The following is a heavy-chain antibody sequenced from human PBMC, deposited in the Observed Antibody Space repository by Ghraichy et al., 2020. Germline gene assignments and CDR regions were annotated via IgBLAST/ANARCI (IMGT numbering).Heavy chain of an antibody. V-gene: IGHV4-34*01. CDR2: INHSGST. CDR3: ARDGYNRGGDY. D-gene: IGHD5-24*01. J-gene: IGHJ4*02. CDR1: GGSFSGYY. Sequence: ETLSLTCAVYGGSFSGYYWSWIRQPPGKGLEWIGEINHSGSTNYNPSLKSRVTISVDTSNNQFSLKLSSVTAADTAVYYCARDGYNRGGDYWGQGTLVTVSS.